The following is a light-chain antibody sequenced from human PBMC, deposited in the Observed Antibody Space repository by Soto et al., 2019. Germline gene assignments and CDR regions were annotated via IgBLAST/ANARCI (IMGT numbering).Light chain of an antibody. CDR1: QSMSSN. CDR3: QQYNNWPPIT. CDR2: GAS. J-gene: IGKJ5*01. Sequence: ETVKTQSPATLSVSPGERASLSCMASQSMSSNLAWFQQKPGQAPRLLIYGASTRATGIPARFSGSGSGTEFTLTISSLQSEDFAVYYCQQYNNWPPITFGQGTRLDIK. V-gene: IGKV3-15*01.